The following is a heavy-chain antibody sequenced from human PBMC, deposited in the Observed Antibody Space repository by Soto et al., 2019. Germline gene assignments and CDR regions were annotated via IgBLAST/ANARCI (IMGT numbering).Heavy chain of an antibody. Sequence: QVQLVQSGAEVKKPGASVKVSCKASGYTFTSYGISWVRQAPGQGLEWMGWISAYNGNTNYAQKLQGRVTMTTDTSTSTAYMELRSLRSDDTAMYYCARDRRLGYCSGGSCFPQGEWFDPWGQGTLVTVSS. CDR3: ARDRRLGYCSGGSCFPQGEWFDP. CDR2: ISAYNGNT. V-gene: IGHV1-18*01. CDR1: GYTFTSYG. J-gene: IGHJ5*02. D-gene: IGHD2-15*01.